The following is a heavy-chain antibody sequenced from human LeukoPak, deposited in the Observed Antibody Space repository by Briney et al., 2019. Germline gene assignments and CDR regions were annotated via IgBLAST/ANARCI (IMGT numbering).Heavy chain of an antibody. CDR2: INHSGST. CDR1: GGSFSGYY. J-gene: IGHJ5*02. D-gene: IGHD3-16*01. V-gene: IGHV4-34*01. CDR3: ARDYGRALFDP. Sequence: SETLSLTCAVYGGSFSGYYWSWLRPPPGKGLEWIGEINHSGSTNYNPSLKSRVTISVDTSKNQFSLKLSSVTAADTAVYYCARDYGRALFDPWGQGTLVTVSS.